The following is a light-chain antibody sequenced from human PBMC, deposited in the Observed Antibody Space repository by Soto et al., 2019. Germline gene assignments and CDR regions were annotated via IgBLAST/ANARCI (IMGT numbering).Light chain of an antibody. CDR1: SSNMGSNT. V-gene: IGLV1-44*01. CDR3: AAWDGSLNHIL. Sequence: QSVLTQPPSASGTPGRGVAISCSGSSSNMGSNTVNWYQHLPGTAPKLLIYNDNQRPSGVPDRFFGSKSGTSASLAITGLQSEDEAVYYCAAWDGSLNHILFGGGTKLTVL. CDR2: NDN. J-gene: IGLJ2*01.